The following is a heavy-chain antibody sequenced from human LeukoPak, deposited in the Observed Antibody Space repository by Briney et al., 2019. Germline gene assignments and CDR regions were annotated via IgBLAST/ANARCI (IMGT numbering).Heavy chain of an antibody. CDR2: ISGYNGNT. Sequence: ASVKVSCKASGYIFTNFGISWVRQARGQGLEWMGWISGYNGNTNYAQKLQGRVTMTTDTSTSTAYMELRSLRSDDTALYYCARESYNSGSYYNDYWGQGTLVTVSS. CDR1: GYIFTNFG. J-gene: IGHJ4*02. V-gene: IGHV1-18*01. D-gene: IGHD3-10*01. CDR3: ARESYNSGSYYNDY.